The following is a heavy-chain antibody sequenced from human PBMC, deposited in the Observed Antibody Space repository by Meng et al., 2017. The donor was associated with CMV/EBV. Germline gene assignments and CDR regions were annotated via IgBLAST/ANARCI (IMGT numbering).Heavy chain of an antibody. CDR1: EFTFSNYA. CDR3: AKAFSASWYREYYED. Sequence: GESLKISCAASEFTFSNYAMSWVRQAPGRGLAWVSAITASGGSTYYADSVKGRFTVSRDNSKNTLYLQMNSLRAEDTALYYCAKAFSASWYREYYEDWGQGTLVTVSS. V-gene: IGHV3-23*01. J-gene: IGHJ4*02. CDR2: ITASGGST. D-gene: IGHD6-13*01.